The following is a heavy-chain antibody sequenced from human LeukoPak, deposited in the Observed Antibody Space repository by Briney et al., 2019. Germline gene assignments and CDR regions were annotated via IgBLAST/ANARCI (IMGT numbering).Heavy chain of an antibody. CDR2: MYYSGST. D-gene: IGHD4-17*01. CDR1: AGSISSISYD. Sequence: SETLSLTCTVSAGSISSISYDWGWIRQPPGXGLEWIESMYYSGSTYYSPSRTSRVTLSVDTSKNQFSLKLSSVTAADAAVSYCARVHDYGINWGQGTLVTVSS. J-gene: IGHJ4*02. CDR3: ARVHDYGIN. V-gene: IGHV4-39*01.